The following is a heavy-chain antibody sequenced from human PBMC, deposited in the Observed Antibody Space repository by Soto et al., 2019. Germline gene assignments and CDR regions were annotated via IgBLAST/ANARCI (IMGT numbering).Heavy chain of an antibody. CDR2: INAGNGNT. CDR1: GYTFTSYA. CDR3: ARVARPPCGADVYYYYGMDV. Sequence: ASVKVSCKASGYTFTSYAMHWVRQAPGQRLEWMGWINAGNGNTKYSQKFQGRVTITRDTSASTAYMELSSLRSEDTAVYYCARVARPPCGADVYYYYGMDVWGQGTAVTVSS. V-gene: IGHV1-3*01. D-gene: IGHD2-21*01. J-gene: IGHJ6*02.